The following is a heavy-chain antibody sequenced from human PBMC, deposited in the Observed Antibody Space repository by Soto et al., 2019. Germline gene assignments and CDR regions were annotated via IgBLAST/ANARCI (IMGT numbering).Heavy chain of an antibody. CDR1: GGSFSGYY. CDR3: ARGSGTFDI. V-gene: IGHV4-34*01. CDR2: INHSGRT. Sequence: EILPLTCDVYGGSFSGYYWCWIRQPPGKGLEWIGDINHSGRTNYNPSLKSRVTISVDTYKNQLSLNLNFVTAADTAVYYCARGSGTFDIWGQGTMVT. J-gene: IGHJ3*02.